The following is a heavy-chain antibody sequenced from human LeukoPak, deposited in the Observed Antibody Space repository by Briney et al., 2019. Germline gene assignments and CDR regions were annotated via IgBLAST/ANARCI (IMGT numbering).Heavy chain of an antibody. CDR3: ARAPRRYSSSWYYLWFDP. J-gene: IGHJ5*02. CDR2: IYYSGST. CDR1: GGSISSHY. Sequence: SETLSLTCTVSGGSISSHYWGWIRQPPGKGLEWIGYIYYSGSTNYNPSLKSRVTISVDTSKNQFSLKLSSVTAADTAVYYCARAPRRYSSSWYYLWFDPWGQGTLVTVSS. V-gene: IGHV4-59*11. D-gene: IGHD6-13*01.